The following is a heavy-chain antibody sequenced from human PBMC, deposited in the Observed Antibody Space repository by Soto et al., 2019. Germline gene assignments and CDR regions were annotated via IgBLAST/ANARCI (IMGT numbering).Heavy chain of an antibody. D-gene: IGHD5-12*01. V-gene: IGHV6-1*01. CDR2: TYYRSRWHN. Sequence: QVQLQQSGPGLVKPSQTLSLTCAISGDSVSNIDAVWNWIRQSPSRGLEWLGRTYYRSRWHNEYALHVKSLMTINAHTSRSQFSLQLSYVTPEDTAVYYCARLVGNRWLADWGQGNLGTLSS. CDR3: ARLVGNRWLAD. J-gene: IGHJ4*02. CDR1: GDSVSNIDAV.